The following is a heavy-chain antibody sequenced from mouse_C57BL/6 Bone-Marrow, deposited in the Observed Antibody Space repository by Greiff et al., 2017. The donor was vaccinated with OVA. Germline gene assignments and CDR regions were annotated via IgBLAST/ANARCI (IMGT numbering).Heavy chain of an antibody. J-gene: IGHJ2*01. CDR2: IYPGSGGT. CDR3: ASNDYGRYFDY. Sequence: QVQLQQSGAELVRPGTSVKVSCKASGYAFTNYLIEWVKQRPGQGLEWIGVIYPGSGGTNYNEKFKGKATLTADKSSSTAYMQLSSLTSEDSAVYFCASNDYGRYFDYWGQGTTLTVSS. D-gene: IGHD2-4*01. CDR1: GYAFTNYL. V-gene: IGHV1-54*01.